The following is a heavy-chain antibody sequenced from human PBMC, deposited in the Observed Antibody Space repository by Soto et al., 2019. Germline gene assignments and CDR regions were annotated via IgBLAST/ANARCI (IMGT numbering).Heavy chain of an antibody. CDR2: ISAYNGNT. CDR1: GYTFTSYG. D-gene: IGHD6-19*01. Sequence: GASVKVSCKASGYTFTSYGISWVRQAPGQGLEWMGWISAYNGNTNYAQKLQGRVTMTTDTSTSTAYMELRSLRSDDTAVYYCARDSRIAVAGYYGMDVWGQGTTVTVSS. V-gene: IGHV1-18*04. J-gene: IGHJ6*02. CDR3: ARDSRIAVAGYYGMDV.